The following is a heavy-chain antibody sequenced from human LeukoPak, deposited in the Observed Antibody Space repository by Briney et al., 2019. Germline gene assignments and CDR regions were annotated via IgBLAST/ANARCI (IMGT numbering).Heavy chain of an antibody. CDR2: IYTSGST. Sequence: PSETLSLTCTVSGGSISSSSYYWGWIRQPPGKGLEWIGYIYTSGSTNYNPSLKSRVTISVDTSKNQFSLKLSSVTAADTVVYYCARHPDRPTPWYFDYWGQGTLVTVSS. J-gene: IGHJ4*02. CDR3: ARHPDRPTPWYFDY. V-gene: IGHV4-61*05. CDR1: GGSISSSSYY.